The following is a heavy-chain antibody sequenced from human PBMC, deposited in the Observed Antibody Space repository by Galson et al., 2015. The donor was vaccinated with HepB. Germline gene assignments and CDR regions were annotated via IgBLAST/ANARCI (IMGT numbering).Heavy chain of an antibody. CDR1: GYTFTNYD. Sequence: SVKVSCKASGYTFTNYDISWVRQAPGQGLEWMGWISAYNGNTKYAQKLQGRVTLTTDTSTNTAYMELRSLRSGDTAVYYCARDAQSSSDYWGQGTLVTFSS. J-gene: IGHJ4*02. CDR2: ISAYNGNT. V-gene: IGHV1-18*04. CDR3: ARDAQSSSDY.